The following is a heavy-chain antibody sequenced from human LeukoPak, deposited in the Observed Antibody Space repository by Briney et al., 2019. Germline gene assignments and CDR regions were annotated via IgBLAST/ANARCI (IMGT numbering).Heavy chain of an antibody. CDR1: GGSLSGYY. V-gene: IGHV4-34*01. J-gene: IGHJ4*02. CDR3: ARPNDYGDDY. D-gene: IGHD4-17*01. CDR2: ISHSGFT. Sequence: SETLSLTCAVYGGSLSGYYWSWIRQPPGKGLEWIGDISHSGFTDYNPSLKSRVTISVDTSTNQFSLKLNSVTAADTAVYYCARPNDYGDDYWGQGTLVTVSS.